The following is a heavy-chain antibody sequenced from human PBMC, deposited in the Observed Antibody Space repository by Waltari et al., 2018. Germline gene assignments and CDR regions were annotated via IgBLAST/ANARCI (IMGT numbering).Heavy chain of an antibody. CDR2: RNPNSGNT. J-gene: IGHJ5*02. CDR1: GYTFTSYD. Sequence: QVQLVQSGAEVKKPGASVTVSCKASGYTFTSYDINWVRQATGQGLEWMGWRNPNSGNTGYAPKFQGRVTMTRNTSISTAYMELSSLRSEDTAVYYCARGKSRGAKSGWFDPWGQGTLVTVSS. V-gene: IGHV1-8*01. CDR3: ARGKSRGAKSGWFDP. D-gene: IGHD3-16*01.